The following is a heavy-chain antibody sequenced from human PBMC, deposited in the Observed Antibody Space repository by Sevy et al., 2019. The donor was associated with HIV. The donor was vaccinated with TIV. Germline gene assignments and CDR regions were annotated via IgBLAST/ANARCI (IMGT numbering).Heavy chain of an antibody. Sequence: GGSLRLSCAASGFTVSNYWMHWVRQAPGKGLVWVSRINTDGSTTSYADSVKGRFTISRDNAKNTLYLQMNSLRAEDTAVYYCARDKTTVSSLDVWGKGTTVTVSS. CDR2: INTDGSTT. CDR1: GFTVSNYW. D-gene: IGHD4-4*01. V-gene: IGHV3-74*01. CDR3: ARDKTTVSSLDV. J-gene: IGHJ6*04.